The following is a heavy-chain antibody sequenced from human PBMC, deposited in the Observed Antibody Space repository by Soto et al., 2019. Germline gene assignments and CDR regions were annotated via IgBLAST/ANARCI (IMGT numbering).Heavy chain of an antibody. J-gene: IGHJ4*02. CDR1: GYTFTSYY. CDR2: INPSGGST. D-gene: IGHD1-26*01. V-gene: IGHV1-46*03. CDR3: VRXGVGXIFLLDY. Sequence: QVQLVQSGAEVKXPGXXXKVSCKASGYTFTSYYMHWVRQAPGQGLEWMGMINPSGGSTSYAQKFQGRVIMTRDTATSKVYMELSSLRSEDTAVYXCVRXGVGXIFLLDYWGQGTLVTVSS.